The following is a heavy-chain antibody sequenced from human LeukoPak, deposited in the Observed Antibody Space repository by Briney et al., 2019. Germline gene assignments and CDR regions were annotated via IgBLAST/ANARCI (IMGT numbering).Heavy chain of an antibody. V-gene: IGHV3-30*18. D-gene: IGHD1-26*01. CDR3: AKDTNYYYFGMDV. Sequence: GGSLRLSCAASGLTFSSYGMHWVRQAPGKGLEWVALISYDGSNKYYADSVKGRFTISRDNSKNTLYLQMNSLRAEDTAVYYCAKDTNYYYFGMDVWGQGTTVTVSS. CDR2: ISYDGSNK. CDR1: GLTFSSYG. J-gene: IGHJ6*02.